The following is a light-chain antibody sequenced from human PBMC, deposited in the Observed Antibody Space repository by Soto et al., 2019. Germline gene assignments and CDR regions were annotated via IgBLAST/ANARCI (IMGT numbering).Light chain of an antibody. CDR1: QSLVHSDVNTY. Sequence: DIVLTQTPLSSPVTLVQPASISCRSSQSLVHSDVNTYLSWLQQRPGQPPRLIIDRVSNWFSGVPDRFSGSGAGTSFTLKISRVEAEDVGVYYCTQETQFPRTFGQGPRVDIK. CDR2: RVS. J-gene: IGKJ1*01. V-gene: IGKV2-24*01. CDR3: TQETQFPRT.